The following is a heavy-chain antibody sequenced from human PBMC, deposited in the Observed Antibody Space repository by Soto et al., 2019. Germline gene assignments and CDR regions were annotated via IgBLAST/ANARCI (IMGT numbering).Heavy chain of an antibody. CDR1: GFTFTSSA. J-gene: IGHJ4*02. V-gene: IGHV1-58*01. D-gene: IGHD1-1*01. Sequence: ASVKVSCKASGFTFTSSAVQWVRQARGQRLEWIGWIVVGSGNTNYAQKFQERVTITRDMSTSTAYMELSSLRSEDTAIYYCSRGYPPRDQLGNLPGAFWGQGTLVTVSS. CDR3: SRGYPPRDQLGNLPGAF. CDR2: IVVGSGNT.